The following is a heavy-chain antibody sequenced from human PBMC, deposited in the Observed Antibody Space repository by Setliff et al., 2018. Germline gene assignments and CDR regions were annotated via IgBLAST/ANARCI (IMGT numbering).Heavy chain of an antibody. V-gene: IGHV1-2*06. J-gene: IGHJ6*04. CDR2: VNPKNGGI. D-gene: IGHD3-10*01. CDR1: GYSFIDYY. Sequence: ASVKVSCKASGYSFIDYYIHWVRQAPGQGPEWMGRVNPKNGGILYSQKFEGRVTMTRDTSITTVYMDLSSLKSDDTAVYYCARGTDYHGSGSYWAKDVWGKGTTVTVSS. CDR3: ARGTDYHGSGSYWAKDV.